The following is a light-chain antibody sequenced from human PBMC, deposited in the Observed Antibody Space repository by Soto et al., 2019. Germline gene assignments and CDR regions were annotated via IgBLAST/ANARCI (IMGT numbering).Light chain of an antibody. J-gene: IGLJ1*01. CDR2: SNN. V-gene: IGLV1-44*01. CDR3: SSYAGSSNV. CDR1: SSNIGSNT. Sequence: QSVLTQPPSTSGTPGQRVTISCSGSSSNIGSNTVNWYQHLPGTAPKLLIYSNNQRPSGVPDRFSGSKSGTSASLAVSGLQAEDEADYYCSSYAGSSNVFGTGTKVTVL.